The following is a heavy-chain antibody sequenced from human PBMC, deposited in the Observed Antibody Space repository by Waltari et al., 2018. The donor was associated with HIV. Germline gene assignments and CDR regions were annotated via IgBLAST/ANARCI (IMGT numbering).Heavy chain of an antibody. CDR2: VSFDASHK. CDR3: ASGSGSYLDGFDI. D-gene: IGHD1-26*01. Sequence: QVQLVESGGNVAQPGRSLRLSCATSGLSFSKYVLPWVRHGPGKGLDWVATVSFDASHKYYADSVKGRFTISRDSSSDTVILQMNGLRVEDTGVYYYASGSGSYLDGFDIWGQGTTVTVSS. V-gene: IGHV3-30*07. J-gene: IGHJ3*02. CDR1: GLSFSKYV.